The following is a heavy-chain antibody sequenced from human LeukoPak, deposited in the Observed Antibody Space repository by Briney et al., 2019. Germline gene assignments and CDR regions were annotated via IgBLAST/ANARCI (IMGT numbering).Heavy chain of an antibody. CDR2: INSDGSST. V-gene: IGHV3-74*01. CDR1: GFTFSSYW. D-gene: IGHD4-17*01. J-gene: IGHJ4*02. Sequence: PGESLRLSCAASGFTFSSYWMHWVRQAPGKGLVWVSRINSDGSSTSYADSVKGRFTISRDNAKNTLYLQMNSLRAEDTAVYYCARDQHGDYVFGYWGQGTLVTVSS. CDR3: ARDQHGDYVFGY.